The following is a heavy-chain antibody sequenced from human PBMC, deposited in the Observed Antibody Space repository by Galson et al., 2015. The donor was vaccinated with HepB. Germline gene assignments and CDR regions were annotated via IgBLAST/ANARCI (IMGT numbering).Heavy chain of an antibody. CDR2: INPSGGST. CDR3: ARADVDTAMVSD. Sequence: SVKVSCKASGYTFTSYYMHWVRQAPGQGLERMGIINPSGGSTSYAQKFQGRVTMTRDTSTSTVYMELSSLRSEDTAVYYCARADVDTAMVSDWGQGTLVTVSS. D-gene: IGHD5-18*01. J-gene: IGHJ4*02. CDR1: GYTFTSYY. V-gene: IGHV1-46*01.